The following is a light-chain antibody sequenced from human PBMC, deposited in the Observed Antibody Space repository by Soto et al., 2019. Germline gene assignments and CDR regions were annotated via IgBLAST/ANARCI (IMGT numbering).Light chain of an antibody. CDR1: RNVSIY. CDR3: QQSYKMPS. V-gene: IGKV1-39*01. Sequence: EIPLTQSQSSLSASVGDRLTLTCRASRNVSIYLNWYKHKPGKGPTLRIHATSNLQIGVPSRFSGSGSGTEFTLTISSLEPEDFGTDYCQQSYKMPSFGQGTRLEIK. CDR2: ATS. J-gene: IGKJ5*01.